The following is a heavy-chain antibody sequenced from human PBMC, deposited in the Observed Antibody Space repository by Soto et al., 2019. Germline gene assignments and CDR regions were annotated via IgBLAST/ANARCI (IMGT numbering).Heavy chain of an antibody. CDR3: ARKGAPGSN. CDR1: GYPFTSYY. Sequence: QVQLVQSGAEVKKPGASVKVSCKASGYPFTSYYISWVRQAPGQGLEWMGLISGYDGNTNYAQKLQGRVTMTTDSATSAAKMELRSLRGDDTAVYYCARKGAPGSNWGQGTRVTVSS. CDR2: ISGYDGNT. D-gene: IGHD6-25*01. J-gene: IGHJ4*02. V-gene: IGHV1-18*01.